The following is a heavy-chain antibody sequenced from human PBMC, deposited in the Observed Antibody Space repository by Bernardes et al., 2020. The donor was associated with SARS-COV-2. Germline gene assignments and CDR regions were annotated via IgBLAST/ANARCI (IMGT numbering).Heavy chain of an antibody. Sequence: GGSLRLSCAASGLTFDDYAMHWVRQGRGKGLEWVSGISENSGRIGYADSVKGRFTISRDNAKNSLYLQMNSLRPEDTAWYYCAAHDFWSGRNYWGQGALVTVSS. V-gene: IGHV3-9*01. D-gene: IGHD3-3*01. J-gene: IGHJ4*02. CDR3: AAHDFWSGRNY. CDR2: ISENSGRI. CDR1: GLTFDDYA.